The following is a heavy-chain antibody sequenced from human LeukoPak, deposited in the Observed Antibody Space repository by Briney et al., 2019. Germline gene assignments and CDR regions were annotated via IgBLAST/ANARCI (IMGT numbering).Heavy chain of an antibody. Sequence: SETLSLTCTVSGGSISSDDHSWRWIRQPPGKGLEWIGHFYFTASTYYNPSLKTRVVISVDRSRNQFSLRLSSVPAADTAVYFCARGQKGKYFRDWGQGTLVTVSS. D-gene: IGHD3-10*01. CDR2: FYFTAST. CDR3: ARGQKGKYFRD. V-gene: IGHV4-30-2*01. J-gene: IGHJ1*01. CDR1: GGSISSDDHS.